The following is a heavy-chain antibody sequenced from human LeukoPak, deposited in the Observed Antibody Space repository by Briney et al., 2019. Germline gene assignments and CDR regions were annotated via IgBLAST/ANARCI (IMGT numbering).Heavy chain of an antibody. J-gene: IGHJ6*02. D-gene: IGHD2-2*01. CDR1: GYSFTSYW. CDR3: ARNSVVPAATPYYYGMDV. CDR2: IYPGDSDT. V-gene: IGHV5-51*01. Sequence: GESLKISCKGSGYSFTSYWIGWVRQMPGKGLEWMGIIYPGDSDTRYSPSFQGQVTISADKSISTAYLQWSGLKASDTAMYYCARNSVVPAATPYYYGMDVWGQGTTVTVSS.